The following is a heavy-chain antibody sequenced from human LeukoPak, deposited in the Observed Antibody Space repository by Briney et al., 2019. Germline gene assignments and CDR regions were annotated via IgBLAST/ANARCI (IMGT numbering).Heavy chain of an antibody. CDR3: ASPPREATSSRETDY. CDR2: ISYDGSKK. J-gene: IGHJ4*02. Sequence: PGGSLRLSCAASGFTFSRYAMRWVRQAPGKGLEWVAVISYDGSKKYYADAVRGRFTISRVNSKNTLYLEMNSLRAEDTAVYYCASPPREATSSRETDYWGQGTLVTVSS. CDR1: GFTFSRYA. D-gene: IGHD6-6*01. V-gene: IGHV3-30-3*01.